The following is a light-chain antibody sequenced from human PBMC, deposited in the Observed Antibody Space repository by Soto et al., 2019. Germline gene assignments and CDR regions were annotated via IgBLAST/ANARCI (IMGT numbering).Light chain of an antibody. Sequence: EIVMTQSPATLSVSPGERATLSCRASQCVSSNLAWCQQKPGQAPRLLIYGASTRATGIPARFSGSGSGTEFTLTISSLQSEDFAVYYCQQYNYWPYTFGQGTKLEIK. CDR3: QQYNYWPYT. J-gene: IGKJ2*01. CDR2: GAS. CDR1: QCVSSN. V-gene: IGKV3-15*01.